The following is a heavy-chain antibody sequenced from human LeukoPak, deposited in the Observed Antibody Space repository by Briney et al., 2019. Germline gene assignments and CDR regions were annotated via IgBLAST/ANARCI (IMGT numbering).Heavy chain of an antibody. CDR2: INHSGST. CDR1: GGSFSGYY. CDR3: ARRTGYQLLRFDY. J-gene: IGHJ4*02. Sequence: SETLSLTCAVYGGSFSGYYWSWIRQPPGKGLEWIGEINHSGSTNYNPSLKSRVTISVDTSKNQFSLKLSSVTAADTAVYYCARRTGYQLLRFDYWGQGTLVTVSS. D-gene: IGHD2-2*01. V-gene: IGHV4-34*01.